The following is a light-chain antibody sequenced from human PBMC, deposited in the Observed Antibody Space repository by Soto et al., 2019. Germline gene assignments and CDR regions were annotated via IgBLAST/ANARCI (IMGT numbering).Light chain of an antibody. V-gene: IGKV3-20*01. CDR3: QHYGSSTHT. CDR2: RAS. CDR1: QSVSSTS. J-gene: IGKJ4*01. Sequence: EIVLTQSPGTLSLSPGERATLSCRASQSVSSTSLAWYQQKPGQAPSLLIHRASSRASDIPDRFSGSGSGTDFTLTISGLEPEDFAVYYCQHYGSSTHTFGGGTKVDIK.